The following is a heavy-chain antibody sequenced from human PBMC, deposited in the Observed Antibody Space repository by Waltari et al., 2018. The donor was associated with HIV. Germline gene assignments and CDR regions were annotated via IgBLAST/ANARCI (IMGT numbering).Heavy chain of an antibody. CDR2: IGAAGDT. CDR1: GFAFSWFD. J-gene: IGHJ4*02. D-gene: IGHD6-19*01. Sequence: EVEMVESGGGSVQPGGSLRLSCAASGFAFSWFDMHWVGQAMGKSPEWVSAIGAAGDTYYPKSVKGRFTVSRENGKNSLYLQMNNLRVDDAAMYYCVRGNGWYGPYYFDYWGRGTLVTVSS. V-gene: IGHV3-13*01. CDR3: VRGNGWYGPYYFDY.